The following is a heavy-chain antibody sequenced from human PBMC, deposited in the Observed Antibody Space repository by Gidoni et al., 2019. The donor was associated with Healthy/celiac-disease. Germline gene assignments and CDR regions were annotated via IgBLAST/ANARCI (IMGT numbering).Heavy chain of an antibody. CDR2: ISYDGSNK. J-gene: IGHJ6*02. D-gene: IGHD6-13*01. CDR1: GFPFSSYA. V-gene: IGHV3-30*01. Sequence: QVQLVASGGGVVQPGRSLRLSCAASGFPFSSYAMHWVRQAPGKGLEWVAVISYDGSNKYYADSVKGRFTISRDNSKNTLYLQMNSLRAEDTAVYYCARDAGYSSSWFKYYYYYGMDVWGQGTTVTVSS. CDR3: ARDAGYSSSWFKYYYYYGMDV.